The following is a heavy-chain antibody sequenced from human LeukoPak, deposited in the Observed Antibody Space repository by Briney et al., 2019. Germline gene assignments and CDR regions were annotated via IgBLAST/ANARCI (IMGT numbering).Heavy chain of an antibody. D-gene: IGHD6-13*01. CDR3: ARHLNSSSWLVYFDY. J-gene: IGHJ4*02. CDR1: GFTLSDYY. V-gene: IGHV3-11*06. CDR2: ISSSSSYT. Sequence: GGSLRLSCAASGFTLSDYYMSWIRQAPGKGLEWVSYISSSSSYTNYADSVKGRFTISRDNAKNSLYLQMNSLRAEDTAVYYCARHLNSSSWLVYFDYWGQGTLVTVSS.